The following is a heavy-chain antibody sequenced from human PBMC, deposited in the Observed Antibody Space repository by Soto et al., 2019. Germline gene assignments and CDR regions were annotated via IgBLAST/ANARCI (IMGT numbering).Heavy chain of an antibody. CDR3: AREYGSGSYYPGWFDP. Sequence: GASVKVSCKASGYTFTSYGISWVRQAPGQGLEWMGWISAYSGNTNYAQKLQGRVTMTTDTSTSTAYMELRSLRSDDTAVYYCAREYGSGSYYPGWFDPWGQGTLVTVSS. J-gene: IGHJ5*02. D-gene: IGHD3-10*01. CDR2: ISAYSGNT. CDR1: GYTFTSYG. V-gene: IGHV1-18*04.